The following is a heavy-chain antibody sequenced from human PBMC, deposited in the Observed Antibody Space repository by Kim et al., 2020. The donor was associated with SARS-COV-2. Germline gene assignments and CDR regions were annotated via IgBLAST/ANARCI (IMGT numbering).Heavy chain of an antibody. CDR1: GGTFSSYA. J-gene: IGHJ4*02. D-gene: IGHD1-26*01. CDR2: IIPIFGTA. CDR3: ARLGWELLRHYYFDY. V-gene: IGHV1-69*13. Sequence: SVKVSCKASGGTFSSYAISWVRQAPGQGLEWMGGIIPIFGTANYAQKFQGRVTITADESTSTAYMELSSLRSEDTAVYYCARLGWELLRHYYFDYWGQGTLVTVSS.